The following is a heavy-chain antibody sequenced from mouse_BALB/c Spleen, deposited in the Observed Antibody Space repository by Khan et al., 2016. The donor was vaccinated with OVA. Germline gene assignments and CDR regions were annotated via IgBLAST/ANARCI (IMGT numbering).Heavy chain of an antibody. CDR2: ISFSGST. D-gene: IGHD2-2*01. J-gene: IGHJ4*01. CDR1: GYSITSDFA. V-gene: IGHV3-2*02. CDR3: IRSVYDAYAYAMDY. Sequence: EVKLEESGPGLVKPSQSLSLTCTVTGYSITSDFAWNWVRQFPGNKLEWMGYISFSGSTSYDPSLKSRLSITRDTSKNQFFLQLNSVTTEDTATYYCIRSVYDAYAYAMDYWGQGISVTVSS.